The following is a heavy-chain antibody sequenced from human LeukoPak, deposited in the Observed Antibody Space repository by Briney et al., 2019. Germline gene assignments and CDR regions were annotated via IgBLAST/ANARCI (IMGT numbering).Heavy chain of an antibody. CDR1: GYSFTTYY. CDR2: ISPSGGST. D-gene: IGHD6-19*01. J-gene: IGHJ3*02. CDR3: ARNFHGVAVAGLDAFDI. V-gene: IGHV1-46*01. Sequence: GASVKVSCKPSGYSFTTYYIHWVRQAPGQGLEWMGIISPSGGSTTYTQKVQGGVAMTRDTSTSTVYMELSSLRSEDTAVYDCARNFHGVAVAGLDAFDIWGQGTMVTVSS.